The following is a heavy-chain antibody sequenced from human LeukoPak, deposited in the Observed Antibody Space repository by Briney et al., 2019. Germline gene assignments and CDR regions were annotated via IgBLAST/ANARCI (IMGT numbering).Heavy chain of an antibody. CDR1: GYTFTGYY. CDR3: ARDSIAAAGESFDY. J-gene: IGHJ4*02. Sequence: ASVKVFCKASGYTFTGYYMHWVRQAPGQGLEWMGWINPNSGGTNYAQKFQGRVTMTRDTSISTAYMELSRLRSDDTAVYYCARDSIAAAGESFDYWGQGTLVTVSS. D-gene: IGHD6-13*01. CDR2: INPNSGGT. V-gene: IGHV1-2*02.